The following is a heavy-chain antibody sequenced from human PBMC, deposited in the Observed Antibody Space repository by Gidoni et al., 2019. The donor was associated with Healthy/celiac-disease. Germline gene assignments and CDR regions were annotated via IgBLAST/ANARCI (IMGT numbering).Heavy chain of an antibody. J-gene: IGHJ2*01. CDR2: ISWNSGSI. D-gene: IGHD7-27*01. V-gene: IGHV3-9*01. CDR1: GFTFDDYA. CDR3: AKGVTGDDWYFDL. Sequence: EVQLVESGGGVVQPGRSLRLSCAASGFTFDDYAMHWVRQAPGKGLEWVSGISWNSGSIGYADSVKGRFTISRDNAKNSLYLQMNSLRAEDTALYYCAKGVTGDDWYFDLWGRGTLVTVSS.